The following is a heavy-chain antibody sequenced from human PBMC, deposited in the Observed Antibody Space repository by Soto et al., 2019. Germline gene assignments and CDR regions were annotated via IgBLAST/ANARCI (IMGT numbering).Heavy chain of an antibody. V-gene: IGHV4-34*01. D-gene: IGHD2-15*01. Sequence: SEVLSSNYNHFGRALSDSHWNWFRQPPGKGLEWIGEINHNTNTIYNPSLTSRVTISVDTSNNHFSLKLTSVTAADTAVYYCARGVRLFRGSFDPWGQG. CDR3: ARGVRLFRGSFDP. CDR1: GRALSDSH. CDR2: INHNTNT. J-gene: IGHJ5*02.